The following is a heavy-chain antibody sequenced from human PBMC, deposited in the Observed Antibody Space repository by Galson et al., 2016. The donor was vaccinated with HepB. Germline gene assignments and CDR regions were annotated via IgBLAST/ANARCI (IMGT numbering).Heavy chain of an antibody. CDR2: IKGKSKGGTT. CDR1: GFTFTNAW. J-gene: IGHJ4*02. CDR3: TTRPKYFDH. V-gene: IGHV3-15*01. Sequence: VQVLESGGGLVQPGRSLRLSCAASGFTFTNAWMSWVRQAPGKGLEWVGRIKGKSKGGTTDYAEPVKGRFFISRDDEANMMYLQMNSLKIEDTGVYYCTTRPKYFDHWGQGTLVTVSS. D-gene: IGHD6-6*01.